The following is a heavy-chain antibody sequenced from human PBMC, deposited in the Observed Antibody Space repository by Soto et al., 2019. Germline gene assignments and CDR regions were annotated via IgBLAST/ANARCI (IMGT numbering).Heavy chain of an antibody. CDR3: SCFIWRRLPVSSVF. Sequence: AGGSLRLSCAASGFTFSNFAMHWVRQAPGKGLEWVAVIWHDGTTQYYADSVKGRVTISRDNSRNTVYLQMNSLRGEDTAVYFCSCFIWRRLPVSSVFWGQGTLGSGFS. V-gene: IGHV3-33*01. CDR2: IWHDGTTQ. D-gene: IGHD2-21*01. CDR1: GFTFSNFA. J-gene: IGHJ1*01.